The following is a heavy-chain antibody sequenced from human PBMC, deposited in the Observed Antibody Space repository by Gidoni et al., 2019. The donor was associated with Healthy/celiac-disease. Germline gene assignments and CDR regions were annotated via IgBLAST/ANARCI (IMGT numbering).Heavy chain of an antibody. CDR1: GCPSSSTG. CDR3: ARDVGNGGERHYYFDY. J-gene: IGHJ4*02. Sequence: QVQLVESGGAVFQPVRSLSPFFAPPGCPSSSTGMHWVRQAPGKGLEWGAVIWYDGSNKYYADSVKGRFTISRDNSKNTLYRQMNSLRAEDTAVYYCARDVGNGGERHYYFDYWGQGTLVTVSS. D-gene: IGHD6-25*01. CDR2: IWYDGSNK. V-gene: IGHV3-33*01.